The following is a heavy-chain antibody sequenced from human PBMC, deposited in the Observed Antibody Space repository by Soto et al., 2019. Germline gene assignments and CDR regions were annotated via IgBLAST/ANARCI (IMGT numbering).Heavy chain of an antibody. CDR3: ARMSGTYYVPDY. CDR2: IYHSGST. Sequence: QVQLQESGPRLVEASQTLSLTCTVSNASITSSGYYWSWVRQPPGKRLDWIGYIYHSGSTFYSPSLQSRLSMSVDTSTNQFSLTVRSVTAADTAVYHCARMSGTYYVPDYWGQGTLVTVSS. J-gene: IGHJ4*02. CDR1: NASITSSGYY. D-gene: IGHD1-26*01. V-gene: IGHV4-31*03.